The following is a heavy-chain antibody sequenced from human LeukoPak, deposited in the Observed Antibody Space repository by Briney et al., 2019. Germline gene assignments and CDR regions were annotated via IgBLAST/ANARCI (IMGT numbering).Heavy chain of an antibody. CDR2: IYSGDST. Sequence: GGSLRLSCAASGFTVNSNSMSWVRQATGKGLECVAAIYSGDSTYYPDSVKGRFSISRDNSKNILYLQMGSLRAEDTAIYYCVGRPYYYYGMDVWGQGTTVTVSS. CDR1: GFTVNSNS. J-gene: IGHJ6*02. V-gene: IGHV3-53*01. CDR3: VGRPYYYYGMDV.